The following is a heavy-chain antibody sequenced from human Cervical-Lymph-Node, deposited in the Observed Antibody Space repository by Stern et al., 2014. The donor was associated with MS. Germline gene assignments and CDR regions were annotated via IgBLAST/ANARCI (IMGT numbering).Heavy chain of an antibody. Sequence: QVQLVQSGGGVIQPGRSLRLSCAASGFPFSYSAMHWVRQAPGKGLEWGARMWRDGSTKHYADSVKGRFSISRDNMKNTLFLQMNSLRVDDTAVYYCATGGACLPPDDVFDMRGQGTLVTVSS. V-gene: IGHV3-33*01. CDR1: GFPFSYSA. CDR3: ATGGACLPPDDVFDM. J-gene: IGHJ3*02. D-gene: IGHD5/OR15-5a*01. CDR2: MWRDGSTK.